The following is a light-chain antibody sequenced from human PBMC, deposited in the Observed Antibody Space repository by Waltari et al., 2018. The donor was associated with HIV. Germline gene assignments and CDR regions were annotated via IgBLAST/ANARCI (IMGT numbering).Light chain of an antibody. J-gene: IGLJ2*01. V-gene: IGLV2-11*01. CDR2: DVT. CDR1: SSDVGGFNF. CDR3: CSYAGSYTLVV. Sequence: QSALTQPRSVSGSPGQSVTISCTGTSSDVGGFNFVSWSQQHPGKAPKLMIYDVTKRPSGVPDRFSGSKFDNTASLTISGLQADDEADYYCCSYAGSYTLVVFGGGTKLTVL.